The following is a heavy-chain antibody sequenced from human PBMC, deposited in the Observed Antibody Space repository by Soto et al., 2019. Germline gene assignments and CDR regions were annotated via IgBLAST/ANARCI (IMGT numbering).Heavy chain of an antibody. J-gene: IGHJ4*02. Sequence: PSETLSLTCTVSGGSISSGGYYWSWIRQHPGKGLEWIGYIYYSGSTYYNPSLKSRVTISVDTSKNQFSLKLSSVTAADTAVYYCARGSVYFTMIVVVVAAPTYFDYWGQGTLVTVSS. D-gene: IGHD3-22*01. V-gene: IGHV4-31*03. CDR3: ARGSVYFTMIVVVVAAPTYFDY. CDR1: GGSISSGGYY. CDR2: IYYSGST.